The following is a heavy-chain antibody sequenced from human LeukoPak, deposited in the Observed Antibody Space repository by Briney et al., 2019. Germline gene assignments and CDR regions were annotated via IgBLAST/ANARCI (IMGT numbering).Heavy chain of an antibody. V-gene: IGHV3-48*03. D-gene: IGHD2-2*01. Sequence: GGSLTLSCAASGFTFSSYEMNWVRQAPGKGLEWVSYISSSGSTIYYADSVKGRFTISRDNAKNSLYLQMNSLRAEDTAVYYCARRCSSTSCYAYYYYYGMDVWGQGTTVTVSS. J-gene: IGHJ6*02. CDR2: ISSSGSTI. CDR3: ARRCSSTSCYAYYYYYGMDV. CDR1: GFTFSSYE.